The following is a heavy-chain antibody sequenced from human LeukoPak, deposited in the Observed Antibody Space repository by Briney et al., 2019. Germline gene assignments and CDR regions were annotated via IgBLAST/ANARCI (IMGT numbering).Heavy chain of an antibody. Sequence: ASVKVSCKASGYTFTSYYMYWVRQAPGQGLEWMGIINPSGGNTNYAQKFQGRVTMTRDMSTTTVYMELSSLRSEDTAVYYCARGPHRRTYDRDNWFDPWGQGTLVTVSS. CDR2: INPSGGNT. CDR1: GYTFTSYY. J-gene: IGHJ5*02. D-gene: IGHD3-3*01. CDR3: ARGPHRRTYDRDNWFDP. V-gene: IGHV1-46*01.